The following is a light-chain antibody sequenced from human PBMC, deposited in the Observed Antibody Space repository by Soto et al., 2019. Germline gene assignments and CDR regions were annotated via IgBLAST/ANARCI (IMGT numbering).Light chain of an antibody. CDR2: EGT. Sequence: QSVLTQPASVSGSLGQSISVSCTGTSSDVGKYKFVSWYQQHPGKAPKLLIYEGTKRPSGVSNRFSGSKSGNTASLTISGLQAEDEADYYCFSHAGGGTLVFGGGTKLTVL. CDR3: FSHAGGGTLV. V-gene: IGLV2-23*01. CDR1: SSDVGKYKF. J-gene: IGLJ3*02.